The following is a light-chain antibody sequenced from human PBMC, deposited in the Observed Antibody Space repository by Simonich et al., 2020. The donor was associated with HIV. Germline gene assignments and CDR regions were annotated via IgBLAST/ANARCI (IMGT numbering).Light chain of an antibody. V-gene: IGKV2-28*01. CDR3: MQTLQTPFT. J-gene: IGKJ3*01. CDR1: QSLLSCNGLNY. CDR2: LGF. Sequence: DIVMTQSPLSLPVTPGEPASISCRPSQSLLSCNGLNYLDWYLRKPGQSPQLLIYLGFNRASGVPDRFSGSGSGTDFTLKISRVEAEDVGVYYCMQTLQTPFTFGPGTKVDIK.